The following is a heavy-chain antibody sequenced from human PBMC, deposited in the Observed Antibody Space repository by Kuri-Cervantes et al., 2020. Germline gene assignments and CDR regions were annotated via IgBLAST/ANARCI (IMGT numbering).Heavy chain of an antibody. V-gene: IGHV4-59*01. J-gene: IGHJ3*02. CDR2: IYYSGST. D-gene: IGHD6-19*01. Sequence: SETLSLTCTVSGGSISSYYWSWIRQPPGKGLEWIGYIYYSGSTNYNPSLKSRVTISVDTSKNQFSLKLSSATAADTAVYYCARDLDSSGWKAFDIWGQGTMVTVSS. CDR3: ARDLDSSGWKAFDI. CDR1: GGSISSYY.